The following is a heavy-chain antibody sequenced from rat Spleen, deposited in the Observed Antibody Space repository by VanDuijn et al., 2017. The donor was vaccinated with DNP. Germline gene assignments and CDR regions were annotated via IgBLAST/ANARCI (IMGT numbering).Heavy chain of an antibody. J-gene: IGHJ2*01. CDR3: ARRDKSGGGPDY. CDR2: ISPSGGNT. D-gene: IGHD4-3*01. Sequence: EVQLVESGGGLVQPGRSLKLSCAASEFTLSKSDVAWVRQAPTKGLEWVASISPSGGNTYYRDSVKGRFTISRDNAKNTQYLQMDSLRSEDTATYYCARRDKSGGGPDYWGQGVMVTVSS. CDR1: EFTLSKSD. V-gene: IGHV5S13*01.